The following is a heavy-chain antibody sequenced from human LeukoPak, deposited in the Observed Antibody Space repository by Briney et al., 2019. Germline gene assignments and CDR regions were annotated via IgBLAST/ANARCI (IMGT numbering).Heavy chain of an antibody. V-gene: IGHV3-23*01. J-gene: IGHJ4*02. Sequence: GGSLRLSCAASGFTFSSYAMSWVRQAPGKGLEWVSAISGSGGSTYYADSVKGRFTISRDNSKNTLYPQMSSLRAEDTAVYYCAKVISSSPDYWGQGTLVTVSS. CDR1: GFTFSSYA. CDR3: AKVISSSPDY. CDR2: ISGSGGST. D-gene: IGHD6-13*01.